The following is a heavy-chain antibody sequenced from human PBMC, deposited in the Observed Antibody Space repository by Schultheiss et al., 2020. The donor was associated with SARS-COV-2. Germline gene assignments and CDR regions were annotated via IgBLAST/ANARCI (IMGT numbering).Heavy chain of an antibody. V-gene: IGHV3-21*04. J-gene: IGHJ4*02. Sequence: GESLQISCAASGFTFSSYWMSWVRQAPGKGLEWVSSISSSSSYIYYADSVKGRFTISRDNAKNTLYLQMNSLRAEDTAVYYCAKDGYYYDSSGYGYYFDYWGQGTLVTVSS. CDR3: AKDGYYYDSSGYGYYFDY. CDR1: GFTFSSYW. D-gene: IGHD3-22*01. CDR2: ISSSSSYI.